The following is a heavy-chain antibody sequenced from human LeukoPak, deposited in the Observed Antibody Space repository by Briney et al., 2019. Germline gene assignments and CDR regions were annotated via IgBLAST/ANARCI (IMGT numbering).Heavy chain of an antibody. CDR1: GFTFTNSA. CDR2: IDVGSGNT. J-gene: IGHJ3*02. CDR3: AASYYDSPLGYASDI. V-gene: IGHV1-58*02. D-gene: IGHD3-22*01. Sequence: GASVKVSCQASGFTFTNSAMQWVRQARGQRLEWIGWIDVGSGNTNYAQKFQERVTITRDMSTSTAYMELSSLRSEDTAVYYCAASYYDSPLGYASDIWGQGTMVTVSS.